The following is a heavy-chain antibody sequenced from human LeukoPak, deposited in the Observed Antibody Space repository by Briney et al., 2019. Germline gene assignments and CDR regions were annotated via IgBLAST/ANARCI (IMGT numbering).Heavy chain of an antibody. CDR1: GGSFSGYY. CDR3: ARVGIAAAGTRIDY. V-gene: IGHV4-34*01. CDR2: INHSGST. Sequence: SETLSLTCAVYGGSFSGYYWSWIRQPPGKGLEWIGEINHSGSTNYNPSLKSRVTISVDTSKNQFSLKLSSVTAADTAVYYCARVGIAAAGTRIDYWGQGTLVTVSS. J-gene: IGHJ4*02. D-gene: IGHD6-13*01.